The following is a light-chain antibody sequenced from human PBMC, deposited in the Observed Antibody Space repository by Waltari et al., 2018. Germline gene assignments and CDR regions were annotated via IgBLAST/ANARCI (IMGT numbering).Light chain of an antibody. CDR1: SSDVGGYDY. CDR3: SSYAGSNRVI. V-gene: IGLV2-8*01. CDR2: AVN. Sequence: QSALTQPPSASGSPGQSVTISCTGTSSDVGGYDYVSWYQQHPGKAPKLLIYAVNKRPSGVPTRFSGSRSGNTASLTVSGLRPEDEADYYCSSYAGSNRVIFGGGTKLTVL. J-gene: IGLJ2*01.